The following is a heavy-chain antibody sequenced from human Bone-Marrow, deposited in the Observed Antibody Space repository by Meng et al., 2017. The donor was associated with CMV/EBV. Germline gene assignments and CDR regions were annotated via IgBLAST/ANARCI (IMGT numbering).Heavy chain of an antibody. CDR1: GFTFSSYA. V-gene: IGHV3-30*04. CDR3: ARGCLVVPAAMGAYSSQYYYGMDV. J-gene: IGHJ6*02. CDR2: ISYDGSNK. D-gene: IGHD2-2*01. Sequence: GGSLRLSCAASGFTFSSYAMHWVRQAPGKGLEWVAVISYDGSNKYYADSVKGRFTISRDNSKNTLYLQMNSLRAEDTAVYYCARGCLVVPAAMGAYSSQYYYGMDVWGQGTTVTVYS.